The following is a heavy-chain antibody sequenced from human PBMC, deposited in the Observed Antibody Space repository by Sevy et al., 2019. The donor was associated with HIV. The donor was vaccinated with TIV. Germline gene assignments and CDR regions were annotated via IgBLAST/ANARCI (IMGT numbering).Heavy chain of an antibody. D-gene: IGHD1-26*01. CDR2: IGYDGSDK. CDR3: AKERGGSYIPYFYGMDV. J-gene: IGHJ6*02. Sequence: GGSLRLSCIASGFTFRNYGIHWVRQAPGKGLDWVAVIGYDGSDKYYADSVKGGFTISRDNSKNTLFLQMNSLRVEETAVYYCAKERGGSYIPYFYGMDVWGQGTAVTVSS. CDR1: GFTFRNYG. V-gene: IGHV3-30*18.